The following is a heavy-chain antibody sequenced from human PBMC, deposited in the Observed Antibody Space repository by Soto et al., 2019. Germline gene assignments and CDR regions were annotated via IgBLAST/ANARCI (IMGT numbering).Heavy chain of an antibody. V-gene: IGHV1-18*01. J-gene: IGHJ4*02. CDR1: GYTLTSYG. D-gene: IGHD2-15*01. CDR3: ARGRAYCSGGSCYEYYFDY. Sequence: ASVKVSCKASGYTLTSYGISWVRQAPGQGLEWMGWISAYNGNTNYAQKLQGRVTMTTDTSTSTAYMELRSLRSDDTAVYYCARGRAYCSGGSCYEYYFDYLGQGTLVTVSS. CDR2: ISAYNGNT.